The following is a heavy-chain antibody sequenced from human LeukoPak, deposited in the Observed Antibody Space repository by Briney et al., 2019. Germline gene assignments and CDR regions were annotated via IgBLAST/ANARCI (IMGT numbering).Heavy chain of an antibody. V-gene: IGHV3-23*01. D-gene: IGHD3-10*01. CDR2: IRGTDTNT. CDR1: GFTFGSFT. Sequence: GGSLRLSCAASGFTFGSFTMSWVRQAPGRSLEWVSAIRGTDTNTYYADSVRGRFTISRDNSNNTLFLQMNGLRAEDTAVYYCAKAGFYYGSGNMSSLGIGYFTMDVWGQGTTVTVSS. CDR3: AKAGFYYGSGNMSSLGIGYFTMDV. J-gene: IGHJ6*02.